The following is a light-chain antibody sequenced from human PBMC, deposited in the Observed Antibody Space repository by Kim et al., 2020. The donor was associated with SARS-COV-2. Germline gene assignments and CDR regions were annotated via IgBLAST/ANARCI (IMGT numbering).Light chain of an antibody. CDR1: LGINTY. CDR2: AAS. Sequence: ASVGDRVTITCRASLGINTYLAWYQQKPGRAPDLLIYAASTLQSGVPSRFSGRGSGTEFTLTISSLQPEDFAIYYCQQLNSFPRTFGQGTRLEIK. V-gene: IGKV1-9*01. J-gene: IGKJ5*01. CDR3: QQLNSFPRT.